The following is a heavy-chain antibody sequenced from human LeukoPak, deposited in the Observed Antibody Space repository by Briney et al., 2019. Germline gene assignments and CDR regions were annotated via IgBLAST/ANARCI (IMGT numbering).Heavy chain of an antibody. CDR3: ARSLPDSSGYYYDY. CDR2: IWYDGTTK. CDR1: GFTFSSYG. Sequence: PGRSLRLSCAASGFTFSSYGMHWGRQAPGKGLDWVAVIWYDGTTKYYADSVKGRFTISRDNSKTTLYLQMNSLRAEDTAVYYCARSLPDSSGYYYDYWGQGTLVTVSS. J-gene: IGHJ4*02. D-gene: IGHD3-22*01. V-gene: IGHV3-33*01.